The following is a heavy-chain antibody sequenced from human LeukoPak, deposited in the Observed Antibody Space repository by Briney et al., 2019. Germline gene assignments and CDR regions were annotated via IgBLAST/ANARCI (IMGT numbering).Heavy chain of an antibody. Sequence: SETLSLTCTVSGGSISSYYWSWIRQPLGKGLEWIGYIYYSGSTNYNPSLKSRVTISVDTSKNQFSLKLSSVTAADTAVYYCARDSLGYFDYWGQGTLVTVSS. CDR3: ARDSLGYFDY. V-gene: IGHV4-59*01. CDR1: GGSISSYY. CDR2: IYYSGST. J-gene: IGHJ4*02.